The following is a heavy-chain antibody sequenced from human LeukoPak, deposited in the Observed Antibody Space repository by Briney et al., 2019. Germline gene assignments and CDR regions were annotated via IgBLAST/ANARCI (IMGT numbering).Heavy chain of an antibody. CDR2: IYYSGST. CDR3: ARDGGSFVDY. D-gene: IGHD1-26*01. Sequence: PSETLSLTCTVSGGSVSSGSYYWSWIRQPPGKGLEWIRYIYYSGSTNYNPSLTSRVTISVDTSKNQFSLKLSSVTAADSAVYYCARDGGSFVDYWGRGTLVTVSS. V-gene: IGHV4-61*01. J-gene: IGHJ4*02. CDR1: GGSVSSGSYY.